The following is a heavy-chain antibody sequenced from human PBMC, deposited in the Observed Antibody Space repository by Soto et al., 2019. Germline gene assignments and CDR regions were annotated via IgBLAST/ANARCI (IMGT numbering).Heavy chain of an antibody. V-gene: IGHV3-74*01. Sequence: LRLSCAASGFIFSSHWMHWVRQVPGKGPVWVARIYNDGTYADYADSVKGRFTISRDNAKDTLYLQMNDLRAEDSALYHCTRGPRATSAGTSAHWGQGTLVTVSS. D-gene: IGHD6-13*01. CDR3: TRGPRATSAGTSAH. CDR1: GFIFSSHW. CDR2: IYNDGTYA. J-gene: IGHJ4*02.